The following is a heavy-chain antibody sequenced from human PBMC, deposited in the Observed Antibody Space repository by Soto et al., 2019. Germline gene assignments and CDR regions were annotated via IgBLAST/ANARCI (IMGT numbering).Heavy chain of an antibody. V-gene: IGHV3-11*01. J-gene: IGHJ6*03. CDR2: ISSSGTRM. CDR1: GFTFSDYY. CDR3: AREYYDVLTDYYRYYYIDV. Sequence: QVQLVESGGGLVQPGGSLRLYCTASGFTFSDYYMTWIRQAPGKGLESVSYISSSGTRMYYADSVKGRFTISRDNAKNSLYLQLNSLRAEDTAVYYCAREYYDVLTDYYRYYYIDVWGKGITVTVSS. D-gene: IGHD3-9*01.